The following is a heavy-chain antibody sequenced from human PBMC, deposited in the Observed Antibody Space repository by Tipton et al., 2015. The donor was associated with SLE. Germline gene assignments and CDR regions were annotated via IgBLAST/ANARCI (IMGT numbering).Heavy chain of an antibody. Sequence: LRLSCAVSGYSISSGYYWGWIRQPPGKGLEWIGSIYHSGSTYYNPSLKSRVTISVDTSKNQFSLKLSSVTAADTAVYYCARNFYGGNSAFDIWGQGTMVTVSS. V-gene: IGHV4-38-2*01. D-gene: IGHD4-23*01. CDR3: ARNFYGGNSAFDI. CDR1: GYSISSGYY. J-gene: IGHJ3*02. CDR2: IYHSGST.